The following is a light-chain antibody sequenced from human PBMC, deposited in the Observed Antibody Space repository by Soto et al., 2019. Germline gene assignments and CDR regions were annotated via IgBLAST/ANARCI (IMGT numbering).Light chain of an antibody. Sequence: ETVLTQSPGILSLSPGERATLSCRASQSISSGYLAWYQQRPGQAPRLLISGASNRATGIPDRFSGSGSGTDFTLNISRLEPEDFAVYYCQQYGGSPLVTFGGGTKVEIK. V-gene: IGKV3-20*01. CDR2: GAS. CDR1: QSISSGY. J-gene: IGKJ4*01. CDR3: QQYGGSPLVT.